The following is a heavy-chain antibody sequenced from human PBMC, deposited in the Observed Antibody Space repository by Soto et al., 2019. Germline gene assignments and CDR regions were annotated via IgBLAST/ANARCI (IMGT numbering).Heavy chain of an antibody. J-gene: IGHJ5*02. V-gene: IGHV1-18*01. Sequence: ASLCDSGKASGYTLTCYKIIWGRGAPGQGLEWMGWISPYNGNTNYAQEFQGRVTMTTDTSTSTAYLHLRSLRPDDTAAYYRARHVDDFWSGHYPPTPLYNSFDPWGQGTLVTVSS. CDR3: ARHVDDFWSGHYPPTPLYNSFDP. CDR1: GYTLTCYK. D-gene: IGHD3-3*01. CDR2: ISPYNGNT.